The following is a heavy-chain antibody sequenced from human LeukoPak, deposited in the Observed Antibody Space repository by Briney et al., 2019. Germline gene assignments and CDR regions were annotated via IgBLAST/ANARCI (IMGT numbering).Heavy chain of an antibody. J-gene: IGHJ4*02. V-gene: IGHV1-69*04. CDR2: VIPSLGIT. CDR3: AREETGSSGSYVFDY. Sequence: SVKVSGKSSGGSFYGISWVRQAPGQGLEWMARVIPSLGITDYAQNFRGRVTITADKSTSTTYMELSSLRSDDTAIYYCAREETGSSGSYVFDYWGQGALVTVSS. D-gene: IGHD3-22*01. CDR1: GGSFYG.